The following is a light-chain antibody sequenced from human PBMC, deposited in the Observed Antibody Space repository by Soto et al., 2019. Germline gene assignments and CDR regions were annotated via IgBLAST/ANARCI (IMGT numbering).Light chain of an antibody. Sequence: EIALTQSPATLSLSPGERATLSCRASQSVSKWLAWYQQKPGQAPRLLIYDVSSRAPGIPARFSGSGSGTDFTLTISSLEPEDFAVYYCQQCNNWPPITFGQGTRLEIK. CDR1: QSVSKW. CDR2: DVS. J-gene: IGKJ5*01. CDR3: QQCNNWPPIT. V-gene: IGKV3-11*01.